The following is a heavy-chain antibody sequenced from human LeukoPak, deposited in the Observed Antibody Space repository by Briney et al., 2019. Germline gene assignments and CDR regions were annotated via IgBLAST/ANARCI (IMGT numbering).Heavy chain of an antibody. V-gene: IGHV1-18*01. D-gene: IGHD4-11*01. CDR2: ISAYNGNT. Sequence: ASVKVSCKASGYIFTSYGINWVRQAPGQGLEWMGWISAYNGNTNYAQKVQGRVTMTTDALTSTAYLELRSLTSDDTAVYYCARGLPSIDYWGQGTLATVSS. J-gene: IGHJ4*02. CDR1: GYIFTSYG. CDR3: ARGLPSIDY.